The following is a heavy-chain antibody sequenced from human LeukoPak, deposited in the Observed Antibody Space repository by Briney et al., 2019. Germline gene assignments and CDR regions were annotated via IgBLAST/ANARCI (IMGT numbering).Heavy chain of an antibody. V-gene: IGHV1-18*01. CDR2: ISGYNGNT. CDR3: AIYYFDSNAYVY. CDR1: GYTFTSYG. D-gene: IGHD3-22*01. Sequence: ASVTVSCKSSGYTFTSYGITWVRQAPGQGLEWMGWISGYNGNTHYSQNLQGRVTMTTHTSTSTAYVELRSLRSDDTAVYYCAIYYFDSNAYVYWGQGTLVTVSA. J-gene: IGHJ4*02.